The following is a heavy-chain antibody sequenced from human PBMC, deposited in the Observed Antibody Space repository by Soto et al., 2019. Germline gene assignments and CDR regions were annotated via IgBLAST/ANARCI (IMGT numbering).Heavy chain of an antibody. CDR1: GGSISSHY. CDR3: ARGGREASGMDV. D-gene: IGHD1-26*01. Sequence: PSETLSLTCTVSGGSISSHYWSWVRQAPGKGLEWIGHIYYRGSTTYNPSLRSRSTISVDTSNNQFSLKLNSVTTADTAVYYCARGGREASGMDVWGQGTKVTVSS. V-gene: IGHV4-59*11. J-gene: IGHJ6*02. CDR2: IYYRGST.